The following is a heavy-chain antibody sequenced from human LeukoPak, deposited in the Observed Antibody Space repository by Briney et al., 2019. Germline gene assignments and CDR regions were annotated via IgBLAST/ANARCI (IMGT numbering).Heavy chain of an antibody. D-gene: IGHD3-10*01. Sequence: ASVKVSCKASGGTFSSYAISWVRQAPGQGLEWMGGIIPIFGTANYAQKFQGRVTITADKSTSTAYMELSRLRSDDTAVYYCAREEGEWFGELFLPFKYWGQGTLVTVSS. J-gene: IGHJ4*02. V-gene: IGHV1-69*06. CDR1: GGTFSSYA. CDR2: IIPIFGTA. CDR3: AREEGEWFGELFLPFKY.